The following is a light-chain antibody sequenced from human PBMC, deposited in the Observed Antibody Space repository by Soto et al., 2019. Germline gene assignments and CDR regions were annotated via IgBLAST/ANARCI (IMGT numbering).Light chain of an antibody. CDR3: QQSYSMFFT. Sequence: DIPMTQSPSSLSASVGDRVTITCRASQSISTFLNWYQHKLGKAPKLLIYAASNLQTGVPSRFSGSGSETDFTLTISSLHPEDFATYYCQQSYSMFFTFGPGTKVDIK. V-gene: IGKV1-39*01. J-gene: IGKJ3*01. CDR2: AAS. CDR1: QSISTF.